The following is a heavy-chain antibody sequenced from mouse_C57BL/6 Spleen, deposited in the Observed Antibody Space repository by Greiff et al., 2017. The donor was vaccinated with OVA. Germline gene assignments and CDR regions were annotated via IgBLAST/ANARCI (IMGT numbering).Heavy chain of an antibody. Sequence: QVQLQQPGAELVKPGASVKMSCKASGYTFTSYWITWVKQRPGQGLEWIGDIYPGSGSTNYNEKFKSKATLTVDTSSSTAYMQLSSLTSEDSAVYYCARSPHYYDYDGDYAMDYWGQGTSVTVSS. V-gene: IGHV1-55*01. D-gene: IGHD2-4*01. CDR3: ARSPHYYDYDGDYAMDY. J-gene: IGHJ4*01. CDR1: GYTFTSYW. CDR2: IYPGSGST.